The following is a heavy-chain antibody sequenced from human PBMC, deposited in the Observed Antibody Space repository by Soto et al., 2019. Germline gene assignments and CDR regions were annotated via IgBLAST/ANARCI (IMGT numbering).Heavy chain of an antibody. J-gene: IGHJ6*02. Sequence: QVQLVQSGAEVKKPGASVKVSCKASGYTFTSYGISWVRQAPGQGLEWMGWISAYNGNTNYAQKLQGRVTMTTDTSTSTAYMERRSRRSYDTAEYYCARDPYYDFWSGYKDYYYYGMDVWGQGTTVTLSS. V-gene: IGHV1-18*01. CDR3: ARDPYYDFWSGYKDYYYYGMDV. CDR2: ISAYNGNT. D-gene: IGHD3-3*01. CDR1: GYTFTSYG.